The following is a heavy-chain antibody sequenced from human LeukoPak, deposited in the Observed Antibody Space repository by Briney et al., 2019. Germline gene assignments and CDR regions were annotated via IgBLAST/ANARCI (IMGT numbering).Heavy chain of an antibody. D-gene: IGHD5-12*01. V-gene: IGHV3-30*02. CDR3: AKDRYSGYASFDY. CDR2: IRYDGSNK. J-gene: IGHJ4*02. Sequence: PGGSLRLSCAASGFTFSSYGMHWVRQAPGKGLEWVAFIRYDGSNKYYADSVKGRFTISRDNSKNTLYLQMNSLRAEDTAVYYCAKDRYSGYASFDYWGQGTLVTVSS. CDR1: GFTFSSYG.